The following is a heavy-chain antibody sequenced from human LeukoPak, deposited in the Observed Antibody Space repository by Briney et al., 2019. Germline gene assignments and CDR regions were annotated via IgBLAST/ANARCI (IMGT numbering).Heavy chain of an antibody. CDR3: ARGGYSYGYNYYYMDV. D-gene: IGHD5-18*01. J-gene: IGHJ6*03. CDR1: GGSFSGYY. Sequence: PSETLSLTCAVYGGSFSGYYWSWIRQPPGKGLEWIGEINHSGSTNYNPSLKSRVTISVDTSKNQFSLKLSSVTAADTAVYYCARGGYSYGYNYYYMDVWGKGTTVTVSS. V-gene: IGHV4-34*01. CDR2: INHSGST.